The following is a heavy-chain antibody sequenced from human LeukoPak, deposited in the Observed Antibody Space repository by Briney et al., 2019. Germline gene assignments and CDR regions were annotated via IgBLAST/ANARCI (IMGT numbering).Heavy chain of an antibody. J-gene: IGHJ4*02. V-gene: IGHV4-34*01. CDR3: ARRSSGWLDY. Sequence: SETLSLTCAVYGGSFSGYYWSWIRQPPGKGLEWIGEINHSGSTNYNPPLKSRVTISVDTSKNQFSLKLSSVTAADAAVYYCARRSSGWLDYWGQGTLVTVSS. D-gene: IGHD6-19*01. CDR2: INHSGST. CDR1: GGSFSGYY.